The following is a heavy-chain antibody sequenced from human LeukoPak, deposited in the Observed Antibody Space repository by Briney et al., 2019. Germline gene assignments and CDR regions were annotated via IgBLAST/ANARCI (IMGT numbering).Heavy chain of an antibody. CDR1: GFTFSSYA. D-gene: IGHD6-19*01. CDR3: AKDLRFYSSGPFDY. CDR2: ISGSGGST. V-gene: IGHV3-23*01. Sequence: GGSLRLSCAASGFTFSSYAMSWVRQGPGKGLEWVSDISGSGGSTYNADSVKGRFTISRDNSKNTLYLQMNSLRAEDRAVYYCAKDLRFYSSGPFDYWGQGTLVTVSS. J-gene: IGHJ4*02.